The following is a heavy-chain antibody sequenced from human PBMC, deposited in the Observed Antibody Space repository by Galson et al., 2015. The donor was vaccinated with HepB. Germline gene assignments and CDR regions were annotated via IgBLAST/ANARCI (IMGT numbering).Heavy chain of an antibody. CDR1: GYTFTNYY. CDR2: INPRGDST. V-gene: IGHV1-46*01. J-gene: IGHJ4*02. Sequence: SVKVSCKASGYTFTNYYVHWVRQAPGQGLEWMGVINPRGDSTTYAQKFRGRVAVTRDTSTSTVYMELSSLTSEDTALYYCASEYPRTTRFDYWGQGTLVTVSS. D-gene: IGHD1-1*01. CDR3: ASEYPRTTRFDY.